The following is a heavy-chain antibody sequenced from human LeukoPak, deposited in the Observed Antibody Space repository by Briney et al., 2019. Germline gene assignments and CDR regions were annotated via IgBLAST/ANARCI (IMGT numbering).Heavy chain of an antibody. D-gene: IGHD2-8*02. CDR1: GYTFTSYY. CDR3: ARNGPRTVQDDALDI. CDR2: INPSGGST. V-gene: IGHV1-46*01. J-gene: IGHJ3*02. Sequence: GASVKVSCKASGYTFTSYYMHWLRQAPGQGLEWMGIINPSGGSTSYAQKFQGRVTMTRDTSTSTVYMELSRLRFDDTAVYYCARNGPRTVQDDALDIWGPRTMVTVSS.